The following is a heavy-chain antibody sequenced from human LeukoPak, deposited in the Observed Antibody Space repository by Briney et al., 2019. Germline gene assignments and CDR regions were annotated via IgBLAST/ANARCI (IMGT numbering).Heavy chain of an antibody. D-gene: IGHD3-3*01. V-gene: IGHV3-21*04. CDR1: GFTFSSYA. CDR3: AKPSYDFWSGPPQPSFDY. J-gene: IGHJ4*02. CDR2: ISSSSSYI. Sequence: GGSLRLSCAASGFTFSSYAMGWVRLALGRGLEWVSSISSSSSYIYYADSVKGRFTISRDNAKNSLYLQMNSLRAEDTAVYYCAKPSYDFWSGPPQPSFDYWGQGTLVTVSS.